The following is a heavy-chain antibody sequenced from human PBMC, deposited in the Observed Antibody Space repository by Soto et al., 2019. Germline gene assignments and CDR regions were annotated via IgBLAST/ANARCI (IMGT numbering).Heavy chain of an antibody. J-gene: IGHJ4*02. Sequence: EVQLLESGGGLVQPGGSLRLSCAASGFTFSNYAMTWVRQAPGKGLEWVSAINGDGGGNGGSTYYADSVKGRFTISRDNSWNTLYLHMNNLRVEDTAVYYCAKRPLTWYLGLDYWGQGALVTVSS. CDR1: GFTFSNYA. V-gene: IGHV3-23*01. CDR3: AKRPLTWYLGLDY. CDR2: INGDGGGNGGST. D-gene: IGHD3-9*01.